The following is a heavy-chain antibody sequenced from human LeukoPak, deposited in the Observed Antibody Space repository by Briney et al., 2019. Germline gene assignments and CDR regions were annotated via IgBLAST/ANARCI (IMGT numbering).Heavy chain of an antibody. D-gene: IGHD3-3*01. Sequence: PSETLSLTCAVSGYSISSGYYWGWIRQPPGKGLEWIGSIYHSGSTYYNPSLKSRVTISVDTSKNQFSLKLSSVTAADTAVYYCAATIFYGVVIMSFDYWGQGTLVTVSS. CDR2: IYHSGST. CDR3: AATIFYGVVIMSFDY. V-gene: IGHV4-38-2*01. J-gene: IGHJ4*02. CDR1: GYSISSGYY.